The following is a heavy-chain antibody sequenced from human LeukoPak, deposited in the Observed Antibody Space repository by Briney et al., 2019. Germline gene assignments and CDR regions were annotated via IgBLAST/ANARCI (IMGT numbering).Heavy chain of an antibody. D-gene: IGHD2-8*01. CDR3: AKDIYCTNGVCYRGGPYYYYGMDV. Sequence: RPGGSLRLSCAASGFTFDDYAMHWVRQAPGKGLEWVSGISWNSGSIGYADSVKGRFTISRDNAKNSLYLQMNSLRAEDTALYYCAKDIYCTNGVCYRGGPYYYYGMDVWGQGTTVTVSS. V-gene: IGHV3-9*01. CDR1: GFTFDDYA. J-gene: IGHJ6*02. CDR2: ISWNSGSI.